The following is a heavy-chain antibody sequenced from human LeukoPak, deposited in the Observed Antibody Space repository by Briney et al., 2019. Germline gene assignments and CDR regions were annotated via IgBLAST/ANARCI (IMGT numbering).Heavy chain of an antibody. Sequence: GGSLRLSCAASGFTFSSYAMSWVRQAPGKGLEWVSAISGSAGSTYYADSMKGRFTISRDNSKKTLYLQMNSLRAEDTAVYYCAKTPAGCGMDVWGQGTTVTVSS. CDR2: ISGSAGST. D-gene: IGHD2-15*01. CDR3: AKTPAGCGMDV. V-gene: IGHV3-23*01. CDR1: GFTFSSYA. J-gene: IGHJ6*02.